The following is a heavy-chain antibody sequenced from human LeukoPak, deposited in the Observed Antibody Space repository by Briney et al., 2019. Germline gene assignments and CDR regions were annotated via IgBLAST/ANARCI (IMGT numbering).Heavy chain of an antibody. Sequence: ASVKVSRKASGYTFTSYDINWVRQATGQGLEWMGWMNPNSGDTGYAQKFQGRVTMTRNTSISTAYMELSSLRSEDTAVYYCARKPDYGDYLNWFDPWGQGTLVTVSS. CDR3: ARKPDYGDYLNWFDP. CDR2: MNPNSGDT. D-gene: IGHD4-17*01. V-gene: IGHV1-8*01. J-gene: IGHJ5*02. CDR1: GYTFTSYD.